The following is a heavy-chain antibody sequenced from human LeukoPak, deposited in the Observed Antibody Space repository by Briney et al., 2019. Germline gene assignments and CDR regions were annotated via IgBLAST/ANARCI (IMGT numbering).Heavy chain of an antibody. CDR3: ARGRSASDYHDY. Sequence: ASVKVSCKASGYSFTAYYIHWVRQAPGQGLEWMGWISAYSGNTKYTQNLQGRVTMTTDTSTTTAYMELSSLRSDDTAVYYCARGRSASDYHDYWGQGTLVTVSS. CDR2: ISAYSGNT. D-gene: IGHD5-12*01. J-gene: IGHJ4*02. V-gene: IGHV1-18*04. CDR1: GYSFTAYY.